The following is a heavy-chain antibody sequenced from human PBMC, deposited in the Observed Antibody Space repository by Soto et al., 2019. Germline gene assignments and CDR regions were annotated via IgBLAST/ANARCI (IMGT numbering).Heavy chain of an antibody. D-gene: IGHD3-3*01. CDR2: IYSSGGT. J-gene: IGHJ5*02. V-gene: IGHV4-4*07. CDR1: GGAISGYY. Sequence: SETLSLTCTVSGGAISGYYCTWMRQRAGKGLEWIGRIYSSGGTKYNPSLKSRVDMSLDMSKNQCSLRLNSVTAADTAVYYCARGQRFSDSFDPWGQGTLVTVS. CDR3: ARGQRFSDSFDP.